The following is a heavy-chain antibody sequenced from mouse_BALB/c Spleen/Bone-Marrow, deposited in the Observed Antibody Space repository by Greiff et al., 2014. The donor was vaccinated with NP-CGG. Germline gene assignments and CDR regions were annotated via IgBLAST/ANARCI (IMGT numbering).Heavy chain of an antibody. CDR3: ARGARSAMDY. V-gene: IGHV1-80*01. J-gene: IGHJ4*01. CDR2: IYPGDGDT. CDR1: GYAFSTYW. Sequence: QVQLQQSGAELVRPESSVKISCKASGYAFSTYWMIWVKQWPGQGLEWIGQIYPGDGDTNYNGKFKGKATLTADKSSSTAYMQLSSLTSEDSAGYFCARGARSAMDYWGQGTSVTVSS.